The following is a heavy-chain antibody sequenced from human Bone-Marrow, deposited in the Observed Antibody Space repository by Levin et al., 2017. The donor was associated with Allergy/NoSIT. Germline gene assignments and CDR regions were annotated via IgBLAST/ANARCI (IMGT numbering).Heavy chain of an antibody. Sequence: ASVKVSCKASGYVFTAYYIHWVRQSPFQGLEWVGWINPNSGGTGSAEKFQGRVTMTTDPSINTVYVELSGLRSDDTAFYYCARDPPLYGGDSGSDYWGQGTLVTVSS. J-gene: IGHJ4*02. CDR2: INPNSGGT. V-gene: IGHV1-2*02. D-gene: IGHD4-23*01. CDR1: GYVFTAYY. CDR3: ARDPPLYGGDSGSDY.